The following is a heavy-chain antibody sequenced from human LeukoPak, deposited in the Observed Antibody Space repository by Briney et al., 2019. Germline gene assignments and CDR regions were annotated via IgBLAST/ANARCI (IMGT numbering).Heavy chain of an antibody. D-gene: IGHD6-13*01. V-gene: IGHV3-13*01. J-gene: IGHJ1*01. CDR2: IGTGGDT. Sequence: GGSLRLSCAASGFTFSRYDMHWVRQPIGKGLEWVSAIGTGGDTYYLDSVKGRFTISRDNAKNSLYLQMNSLRAEDTALYYCAKDAAAAGNYFQHWGQGTLVTVSS. CDR1: GFTFSRYD. CDR3: AKDAAAAGNYFQH.